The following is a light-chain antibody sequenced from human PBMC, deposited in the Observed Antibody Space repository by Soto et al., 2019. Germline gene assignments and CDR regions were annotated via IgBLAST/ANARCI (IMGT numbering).Light chain of an antibody. CDR2: GAS. Sequence: DIQMTQSPSALSASVGDTITITCRASRTINTYLNWFQQKPGEPPRLLIYGASTLHDGVPSRFSGSGSGADFTLTISGLQPEDFASYHCQQTYSDISFGGGTTVDIK. CDR3: QQTYSDIS. V-gene: IGKV1-39*01. CDR1: RTINTY. J-gene: IGKJ4*01.